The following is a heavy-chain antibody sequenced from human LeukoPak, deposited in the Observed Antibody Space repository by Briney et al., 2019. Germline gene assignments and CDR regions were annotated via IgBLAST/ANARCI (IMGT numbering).Heavy chain of an antibody. J-gene: IGHJ4*02. Sequence: GGSLRLSCVASGFTFSSYAMSWVRQAPGKGLEWVSAISGSGGSTYYADSVKGRFTISRDKSKTTLYLQMTSLRAEDTAVYYCAKSPPVAVAALLFDYWGQGTLVTVSS. CDR3: AKSPPVAVAALLFDY. CDR1: GFTFSSYA. D-gene: IGHD6-19*01. V-gene: IGHV3-23*01. CDR2: ISGSGGST.